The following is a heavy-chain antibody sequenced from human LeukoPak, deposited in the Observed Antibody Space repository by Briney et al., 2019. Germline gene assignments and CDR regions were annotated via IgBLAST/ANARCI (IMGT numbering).Heavy chain of an antibody. J-gene: IGHJ1*01. CDR1: GFTFSSYA. D-gene: IGHD3-10*01. CDR3: AKGRDYYGSGSYEFQH. Sequence: PGGSLRLSCAASGFTFSSYAMSWVRQAPGKGLEWVSAISGSGGSTYYADSVKGRFTIPRDNAKKTLYLQMNSLRAEDTAVYYCAKGRDYYGSGSYEFQHWGQGTLVTVSS. V-gene: IGHV3-23*01. CDR2: ISGSGGST.